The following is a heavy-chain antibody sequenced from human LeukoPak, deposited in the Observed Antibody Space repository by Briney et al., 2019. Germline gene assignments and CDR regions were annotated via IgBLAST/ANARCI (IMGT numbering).Heavy chain of an antibody. J-gene: IGHJ5*02. D-gene: IGHD3-10*01. V-gene: IGHV3-66*02. CDR1: GFSVTNNY. CDR2: IYADGTT. CDR3: ARDRAGTQAWVEFDP. Sequence: GGSLRLSCAASGFSVTNNYISWVRQAPGRGLEWVSLIYADGTTHYADSVKGRSTISKDTSQNTVYLQMNSLRAEDTAMYYCARDRAGTQAWVEFDPWGQGTLVTVSS.